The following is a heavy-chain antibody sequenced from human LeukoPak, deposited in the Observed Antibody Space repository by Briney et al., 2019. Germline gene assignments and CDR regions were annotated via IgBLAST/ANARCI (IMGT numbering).Heavy chain of an antibody. CDR1: GGSFSDYS. CDR2: INPRGSV. J-gene: IGHJ4*02. CDR3: ARGQEFDVDIVATITGGFDY. Sequence: SETLSLTCAVYGGSFSDYSWSWIRQSPGKGLEWIGDINPRGSVNFNPSLRSRVLISLDTSKTQFSLKLDSVTAADTAVYYCARGQEFDVDIVATITGGFDYWGQGTLVTVSS. D-gene: IGHD5-12*01. V-gene: IGHV4-34*01.